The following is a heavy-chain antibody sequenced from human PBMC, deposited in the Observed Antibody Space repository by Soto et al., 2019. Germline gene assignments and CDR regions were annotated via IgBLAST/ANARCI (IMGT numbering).Heavy chain of an antibody. Sequence: GGSLRLSCAASGFTFSSYAMHWVRQAPGKGLEWVAVISYDGSNKYYADSVKGRFTISRDNSKNTLYLQMNSLRAEDTAVYYCARVFEPTPAPDYYYYYGMDVWGQGTTVTVSS. D-gene: IGHD3-10*02. CDR3: ARVFEPTPAPDYYYYYGMDV. CDR2: ISYDGSNK. V-gene: IGHV3-30-3*01. CDR1: GFTFSSYA. J-gene: IGHJ6*02.